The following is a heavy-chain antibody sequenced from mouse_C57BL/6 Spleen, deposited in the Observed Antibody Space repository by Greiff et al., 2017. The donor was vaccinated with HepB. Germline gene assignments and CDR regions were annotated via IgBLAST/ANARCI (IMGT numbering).Heavy chain of an antibody. Sequence: VMLVDSGAELVRPGASGKLSCKASASTFTDYYINGVKQRPGQGLGWIARFYLGSGNTYYNEKFKGKATLTAEKSSSTAYMQLSSLTSEDSAVYFCARWAWDYFDYWGQGTTLTVSS. CDR3: ARWAWDYFDY. J-gene: IGHJ2*01. CDR1: ASTFTDYY. D-gene: IGHD4-1*01. V-gene: IGHV1-76*01. CDR2: FYLGSGNT.